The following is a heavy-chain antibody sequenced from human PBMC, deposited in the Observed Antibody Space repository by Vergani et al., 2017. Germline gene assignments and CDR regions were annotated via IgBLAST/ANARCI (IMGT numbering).Heavy chain of an antibody. CDR1: GFIFSDYY. V-gene: IGHV3-11*01. J-gene: IGHJ3*02. Sequence: QVQLVESGGGFVKPGGSPRLSCAASGFIFSDYYMTWIRQVPGRGLEWVSHISGRGTSKYYSDSVKGRFTISRDNAKKSQYLQMNSLRAEDTAIYYCARLGVLIPGGDDVFDIWGPGTMVTVSS. CDR2: ISGRGTSK. D-gene: IGHD3-3*01. CDR3: ARLGVLIPGGDDVFDI.